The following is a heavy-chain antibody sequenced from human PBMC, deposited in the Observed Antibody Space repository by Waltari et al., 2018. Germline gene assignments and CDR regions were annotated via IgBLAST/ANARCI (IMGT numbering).Heavy chain of an antibody. D-gene: IGHD1-26*01. CDR3: AKGGSLWDFDY. J-gene: IGHJ4*02. V-gene: IGHV3-30*18. CDR1: GFTFSSYG. Sequence: QVQLVESGGGVVQPGRSLRLSCAASGFTFSSYGMHWVRQAPGKGLEWVAVISYDGSNKYYADSVKGRCTIARDNSKNTLYLQRNSLRAEDTAVYYCAKGGSLWDFDYWGQGTLVTVYS. CDR2: ISYDGSNK.